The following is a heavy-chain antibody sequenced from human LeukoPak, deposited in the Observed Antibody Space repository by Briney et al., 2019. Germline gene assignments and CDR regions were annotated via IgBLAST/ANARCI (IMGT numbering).Heavy chain of an antibody. D-gene: IGHD6-6*01. CDR3: ARVKAARRDQENEDYYYYMDV. Sequence: GGSLRLSCAASGFTFSSYSMNWVRQAPGKGLEWVSSISSSSSYIYYADSVKGRFTISRDNAKNSLYLQMNSLRAEDTAVYYCARVKAARRDQENEDYYYYMDVWGKGTTVTVSS. CDR1: GFTFSSYS. V-gene: IGHV3-21*01. CDR2: ISSSSSYI. J-gene: IGHJ6*03.